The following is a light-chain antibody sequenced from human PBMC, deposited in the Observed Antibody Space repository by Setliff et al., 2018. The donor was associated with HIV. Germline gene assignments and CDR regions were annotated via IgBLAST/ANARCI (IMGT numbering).Light chain of an antibody. CDR1: SSDIGGYNF. J-gene: IGLJ1*01. V-gene: IGLV2-14*03. CDR3: SPYTSSSTYV. CDR2: DNT. Sequence: ALTQPASVSGSPGQSITISCTGTSSDIGGYNFVSWYQQYPGEAPKLIISDNTKRPSGVSDRFSASKSGNTASLTISGLRAEDEADYYCSPYTSSSTYVFGRGTKVTVL.